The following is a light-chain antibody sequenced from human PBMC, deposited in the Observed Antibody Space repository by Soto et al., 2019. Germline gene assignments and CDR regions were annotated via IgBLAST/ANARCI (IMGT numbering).Light chain of an antibody. V-gene: IGKV3-15*01. CDR1: QSVSSN. J-gene: IGKJ1*01. Sequence: EIVMTQSPATLSVSPGERATLSCRASQSVSSNLACYQQKPGQAPRLLLYGTSTRATGIPARFSGSRSGTEFTLTISSLQYEDFAVYYCQHYNNWPRTFGQGTKVEIK. CDR3: QHYNNWPRT. CDR2: GTS.